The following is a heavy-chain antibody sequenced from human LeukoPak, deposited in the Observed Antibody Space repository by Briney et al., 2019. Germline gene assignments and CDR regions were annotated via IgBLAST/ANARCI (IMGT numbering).Heavy chain of an antibody. J-gene: IGHJ6*03. Sequence: ASVKVSCKASGYTFTGFYIHWVRQAPGQGLEWMGWINPNNGGTKYAQKFQGRVTMTRDTSISTAYMELTRLRSDDMAVYYCARDGWYISYMDVWGKGTTITVSS. CDR1: GYTFTGFY. V-gene: IGHV1-2*02. CDR2: INPNNGGT. CDR3: ARDGWYISYMDV. D-gene: IGHD6-19*01.